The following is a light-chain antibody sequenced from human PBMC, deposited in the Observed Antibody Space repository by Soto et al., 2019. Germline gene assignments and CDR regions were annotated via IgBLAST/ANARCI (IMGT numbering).Light chain of an antibody. CDR1: SSDVGGYNY. CDR3: SSSTSSSDV. Sequence: QSALTQPASVSGSPGQSITISCTGTSSDVGGYNYVSWYQQHPGKAPKLMIYDVTNRPSGVSNRFSGSKSGNTASLTISGLHAEDEADYYCSSSTSSSDVFGTGTKLTVL. CDR2: DVT. V-gene: IGLV2-14*01. J-gene: IGLJ1*01.